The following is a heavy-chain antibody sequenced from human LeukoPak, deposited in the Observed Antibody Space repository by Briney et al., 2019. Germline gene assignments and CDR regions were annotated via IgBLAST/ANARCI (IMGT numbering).Heavy chain of an antibody. J-gene: IGHJ5*02. CDR3: ARVRCEEYVTSLDP. Sequence: TSETLSLTCTVSGGSISNYYWSWIRQPPGKGLEWIGRIHSSGSTNYNPSLKSRVTISVDKSKNQFSLRLSSVIAADTAVYFCARVRCEEYVTSLDPWARGTLVTVS. CDR2: IHSSGST. D-gene: IGHD3-16*01. CDR1: GGSISNYY. V-gene: IGHV4-4*07.